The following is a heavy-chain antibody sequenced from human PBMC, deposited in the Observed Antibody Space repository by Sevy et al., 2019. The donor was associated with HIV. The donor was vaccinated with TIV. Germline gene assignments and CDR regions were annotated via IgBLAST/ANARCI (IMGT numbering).Heavy chain of an antibody. V-gene: IGHV3-7*01. CDR3: ARAQQVTMLVVIGGLYFDF. CDR2: IKQDMSEK. CDR1: GFIFSNYN. D-gene: IGHD3-22*01. Sequence: GGSLRLSCAASGFIFSNYNMKWVRQAPGKGLEWVANIKQDMSEKYYADSVKGRFTISRDNARNSLYLQMESLRAEDTAVYYCARAQQVTMLVVIGGLYFDFWGQGTLVTVSS. J-gene: IGHJ4*02.